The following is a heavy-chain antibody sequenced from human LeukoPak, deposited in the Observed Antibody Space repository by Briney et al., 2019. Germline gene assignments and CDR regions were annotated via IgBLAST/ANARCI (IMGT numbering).Heavy chain of an antibody. V-gene: IGHV3-53*05. CDR2: IYNDGRT. J-gene: IGHJ4*02. Sequence: GGSLRLSCAASGFIVNNKYMTWVRQAPGKGLEWVSLIYNDGRTYYADSVKGRCTISRDNSKNTLYLQMNSLRAEDTAVYYCAREQYSSSSMDYWGQGTLVTVSS. CDR1: GFIVNNKY. D-gene: IGHD6-6*01. CDR3: AREQYSSSSMDY.